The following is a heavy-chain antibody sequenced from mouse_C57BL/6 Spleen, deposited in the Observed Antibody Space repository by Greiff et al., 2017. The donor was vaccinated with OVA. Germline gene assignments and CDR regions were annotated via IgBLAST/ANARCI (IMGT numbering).Heavy chain of an antibody. CDR1: GYTFTSYW. CDR2: IDPSDSYT. Sequence: QVQLQQPGAELVMPGASVKLSCKASGYTFTSYWMHWVKQMPGQGLEWIGEIDPSDSYTNYNQKFKGKSTLTVDKSSSTAYMQLSSLTSEDSAVYYCARLEYGSRDWYFDVWGTGTTVTVSS. V-gene: IGHV1-69*01. J-gene: IGHJ1*03. D-gene: IGHD1-1*01. CDR3: ARLEYGSRDWYFDV.